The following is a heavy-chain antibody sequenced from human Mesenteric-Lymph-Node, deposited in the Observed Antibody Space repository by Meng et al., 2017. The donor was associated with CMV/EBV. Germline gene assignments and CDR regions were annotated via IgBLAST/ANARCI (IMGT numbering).Heavy chain of an antibody. CDR2: ISSSSSYI. CDR1: GFTFSTYN. Sequence: GGSLRLSCAASGFTFSTYNMNWVRQAPGQGLEWVSSISSSSSYIYYADSVKGRFTISRDNAKNSLYLQMNSLRAEDTAVYYCARDLSGYYAAYYYYYGMDVWGQGTTVTVSS. V-gene: IGHV3-21*01. J-gene: IGHJ6*02. D-gene: IGHD3-22*01. CDR3: ARDLSGYYAAYYYYYGMDV.